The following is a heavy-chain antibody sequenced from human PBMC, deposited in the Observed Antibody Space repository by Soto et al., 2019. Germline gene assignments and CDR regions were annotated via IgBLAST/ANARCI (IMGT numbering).Heavy chain of an antibody. V-gene: IGHV4-39*01. CDR1: GGSISSSSYY. CDR3: ARLSNRNDEID. D-gene: IGHD1-1*01. J-gene: IGHJ4*02. Sequence: SETLSLTCTVSGGSISSSSYYWGWIRQPPGKGLEWIGSIYYSGSTYYNPSLKSRVTISVDTSKNQFSLKLSSVTAADTAVYYCARLSNRNDEIDWGPGTLVTVST. CDR2: IYYSGST.